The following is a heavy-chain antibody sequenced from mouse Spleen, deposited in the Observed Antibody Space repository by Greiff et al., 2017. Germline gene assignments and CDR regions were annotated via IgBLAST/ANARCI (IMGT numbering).Heavy chain of an antibody. J-gene: IGHJ2*01. D-gene: IGHD2-4*01. Sequence: QVQLQQPGAELVMPGASVKLSCKASGYTFTSYWMHWVKQRPGQGLEWIGEIDPSDSYTNYNQKFKGKATLTVDKSSSTAYMQLSSLTSEDSAVYYCARWDDYRPDYWGQGTTLTVSS. CDR2: IDPSDSYT. CDR3: ARWDDYRPDY. CDR1: GYTFTSYW. V-gene: IGHV1-69*01.